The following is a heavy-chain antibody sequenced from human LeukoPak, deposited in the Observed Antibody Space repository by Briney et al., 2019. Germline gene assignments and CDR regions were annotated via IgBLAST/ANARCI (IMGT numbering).Heavy chain of an antibody. Sequence: GASVKVSCEASGGTFSSYAISWVRQAPGQGLEWMGGIIPIFGTANYAQKFQGRVTITTDESTSTAYMELSSLRSEDTAVYYCARVGGNSDVDYMDVWGKGTTVTVSS. CDR2: IIPIFGTA. V-gene: IGHV1-69*05. D-gene: IGHD4-23*01. J-gene: IGHJ6*03. CDR3: ARVGGNSDVDYMDV. CDR1: GGTFSSYA.